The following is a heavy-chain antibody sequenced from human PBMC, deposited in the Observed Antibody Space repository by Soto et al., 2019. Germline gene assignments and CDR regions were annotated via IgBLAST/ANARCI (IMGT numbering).Heavy chain of an antibody. Sequence: GGSLRLSCVACGFNFGNFGMHWVRQAPGKGLEWLTVISNDENIKQDSVRGRFAIARDNSKNTLYLHLTSLRAEDTAIYYCARGLRGVLDYWGQGTLVTVSS. D-gene: IGHD5-12*01. CDR1: GFNFGNFG. J-gene: IGHJ4*02. CDR3: ARGLRGVLDY. V-gene: IGHV3-33*01. CDR2: ISNDENIK.